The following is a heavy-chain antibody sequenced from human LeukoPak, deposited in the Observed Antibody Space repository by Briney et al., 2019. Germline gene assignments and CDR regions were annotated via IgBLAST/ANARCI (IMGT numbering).Heavy chain of an antibody. CDR2: INPSGGST. J-gene: IGHJ5*02. V-gene: IGHV1-46*03. CDR1: GYTFTSYY. CDR3: ARGGANCTNGVCEWNWFDP. D-gene: IGHD2-8*01. Sequence: ASVKVSCKASGYTFTSYYMHWVRQAPGQGLEWMGIINPSGGSTSYAQKFQGRVTMTRDTSTNTVYMELSSLRSEDTAVYYCARGGANCTNGVCEWNWFDPWGQGTLVTVSS.